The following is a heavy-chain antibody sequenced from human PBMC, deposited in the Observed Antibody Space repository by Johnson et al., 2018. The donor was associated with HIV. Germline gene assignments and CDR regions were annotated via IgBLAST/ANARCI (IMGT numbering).Heavy chain of an antibody. J-gene: IGHJ3*02. D-gene: IGHD6-13*01. V-gene: IGHV3-20*04. CDR2: ISWNSGSI. CDR3: AKGGGQQLAHAFDI. CDR1: GFTFDDYG. Sequence: VQLVESGGGVVRPGGSLRLSCAASGFTFDDYGMSWVRQAPGKGLEWVSGISWNSGSIGYADSVKGRFTISRDNAKNSLYLQMNSLRAEDTALYYCAKGGGQQLAHAFDIWGQGTMVTVSS.